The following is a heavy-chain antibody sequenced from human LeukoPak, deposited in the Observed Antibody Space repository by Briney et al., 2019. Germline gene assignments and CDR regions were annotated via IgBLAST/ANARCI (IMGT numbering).Heavy chain of an antibody. Sequence: GGSLRLSCAASGFTFSSYGMHWVRQAPGKGLEWVAFIRYDGSNKYYADSVKGRFTISRDNSKNTLYLQMNSLRAEDTAVYYCARKGSSWYPFDYWGQETLVTVSS. CDR1: GFTFSSYG. V-gene: IGHV3-30*02. CDR2: IRYDGSNK. CDR3: ARKGSSWYPFDY. J-gene: IGHJ4*02. D-gene: IGHD6-13*01.